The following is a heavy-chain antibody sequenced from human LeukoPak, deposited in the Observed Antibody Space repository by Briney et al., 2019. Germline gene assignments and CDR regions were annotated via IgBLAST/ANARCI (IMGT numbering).Heavy chain of an antibody. D-gene: IGHD1-7*01. V-gene: IGHV1-2*02. CDR2: INPNSGGT. J-gene: IGHJ5*02. CDR1: GYTFTGYY. CDR3: ARDLTGTTGWFDP. Sequence: ASAKVSCKASGYTFTGYYMHWVRQAPGQGLEWMGWINPNSGGTNYAQKFQGRVTMTRDTSISTAYMELSRLRSDDTAVYYCARDLTGTTGWFDPWGQGTLVTVSS.